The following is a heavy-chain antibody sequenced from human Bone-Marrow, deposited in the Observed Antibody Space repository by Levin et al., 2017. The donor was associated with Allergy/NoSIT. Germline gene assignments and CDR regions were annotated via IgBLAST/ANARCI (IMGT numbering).Heavy chain of an antibody. CDR3: AKYGASSYDDNLMSFED. Sequence: LRLSCSVSGGSVRSADFYWSWLRQPAGKGLEWIGRLHISGSTDYNPSLKSRVVISVDTSKNQFSLTLSSVTAADTAVYYCAKYGASSYDDNLMSFEDWGQGTLVTVSS. CDR1: GGSVRSADFY. CDR2: LHISGST. V-gene: IGHV4-61*02. D-gene: IGHD3-16*01. J-gene: IGHJ4*02.